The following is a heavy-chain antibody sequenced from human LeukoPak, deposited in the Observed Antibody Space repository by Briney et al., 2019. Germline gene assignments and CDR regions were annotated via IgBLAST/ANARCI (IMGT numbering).Heavy chain of an antibody. D-gene: IGHD6-13*01. V-gene: IGHV4-59*01. Sequence: TSKTLSLTCTVSGGSISSYYWSWIRQPPGKGLEWIGYIYYSGSTNYNPSLKSRVTISVDTSKNQFSLKLSSVTAADTAVYYCARGEEQLALFDYRGQGTLVTVSS. CDR2: IYYSGST. CDR3: ARGEEQLALFDY. CDR1: GGSISSYY. J-gene: IGHJ4*02.